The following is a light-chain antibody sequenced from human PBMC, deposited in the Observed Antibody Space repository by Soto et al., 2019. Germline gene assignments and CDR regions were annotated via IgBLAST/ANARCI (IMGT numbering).Light chain of an antibody. V-gene: IGKV3-20*01. CDR3: QQYGSSPRT. J-gene: IGKJ1*01. CDR1: ESVSINY. CDR2: GAS. Sequence: EIVLTQSPDTLSMFPGERATLSCRASESVSINYLAWYHQKPGQAPRLLIYGASNRATDIPDRFSGSGSGTDFTLTINRLEPEDFAVYYCQQYGSSPRTFGXGTKVDIK.